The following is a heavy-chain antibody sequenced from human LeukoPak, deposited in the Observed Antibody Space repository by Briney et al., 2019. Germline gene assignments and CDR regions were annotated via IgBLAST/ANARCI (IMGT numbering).Heavy chain of an antibody. D-gene: IGHD3-22*01. CDR3: AREVDYYDSSGYSYYFDY. CDR1: GGSISNYY. Sequence: SETLSLTCTVSGGSISNYYWSWIRQPAGKGLEWIGRIYTSGSTNYNPSLKSRVTISVDTPKNQFSLKLSSVTAADTAVYYCAREVDYYDSSGYSYYFDYWGQGTLVTVSS. V-gene: IGHV4-4*07. J-gene: IGHJ4*02. CDR2: IYTSGST.